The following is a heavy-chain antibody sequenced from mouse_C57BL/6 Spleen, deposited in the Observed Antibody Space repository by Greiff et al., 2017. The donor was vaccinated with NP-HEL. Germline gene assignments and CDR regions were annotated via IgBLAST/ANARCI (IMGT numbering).Heavy chain of an antibody. D-gene: IGHD2-5*01. Sequence: VQLQQSGAELVKPGASVKISCKASGYAFSSYWMNWVKQRPGKGLEWIGQIYPGDGDTNYNGKFKGKATLTADKSSSTAYMQLSSLTSEDSAVYFCASYSNYLYAMDYWGQGTSVTVSS. CDR1: GYAFSSYW. CDR3: ASYSNYLYAMDY. J-gene: IGHJ4*01. CDR2: IYPGDGDT. V-gene: IGHV1-80*01.